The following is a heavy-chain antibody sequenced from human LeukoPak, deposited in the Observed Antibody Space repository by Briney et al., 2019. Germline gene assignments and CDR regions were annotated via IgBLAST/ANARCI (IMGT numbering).Heavy chain of an antibody. D-gene: IGHD3-3*01. CDR2: INQIGNT. J-gene: IGHJ4*02. CDR1: GGSFSGYY. V-gene: IGHV4-34*01. Sequence: PSETLSLTCYLYGGSFSGYYWSWIRQSPGKGLEWIGEINQIGNTNYIPSLKSRLTISIDTSNNQFSLNLNSVTAADTAVYYCARVPRIRVVEPTTPYFDYWGQGTLVTVSS. CDR3: ARVPRIRVVEPTTPYFDY.